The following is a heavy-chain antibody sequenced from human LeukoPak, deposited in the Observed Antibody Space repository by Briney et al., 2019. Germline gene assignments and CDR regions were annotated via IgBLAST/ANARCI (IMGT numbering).Heavy chain of an antibody. J-gene: IGHJ1*01. Sequence: PGGSLRLSCAASGFTFSSYGMHWVRQAPGKGPEWVAVIWYDGSNKYYADSVKGRFTISRDNSKNTLYLQMNSLRAEDTAVYYCAKPTPGYSSGWYIAEYFQHWGQAPWSPSPQ. CDR1: GFTFSSYG. CDR3: AKPTPGYSSGWYIAEYFQH. D-gene: IGHD6-19*01. CDR2: IWYDGSNK. V-gene: IGHV3-33*06.